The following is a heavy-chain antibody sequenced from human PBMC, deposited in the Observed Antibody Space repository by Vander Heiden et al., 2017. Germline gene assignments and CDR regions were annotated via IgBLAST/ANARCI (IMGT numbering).Heavy chain of an antibody. D-gene: IGHD1-26*01. Sequence: QVQLQESGPGLVKPSQTLSLTCTVSGGSISSGGYYWSWIRQHTGKGLEWIGYIDDSGSSYYNPSLKSRVTISVDTSKNQFSLKLSSVTAADTAGYYCAGERVQWELQNDDAFDIWGQGTMVTVSS. CDR2: IDDSGSS. CDR1: GGSISSGGYY. CDR3: AGERVQWELQNDDAFDI. V-gene: IGHV4-31*03. J-gene: IGHJ3*02.